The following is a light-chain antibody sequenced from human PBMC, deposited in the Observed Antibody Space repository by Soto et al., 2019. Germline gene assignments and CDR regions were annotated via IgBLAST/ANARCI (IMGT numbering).Light chain of an antibody. J-gene: IGKJ3*01. Sequence: DIQMTQSPSSLSASVGDRVTITCRASQSISSYLNWYQQKPGKAPKLLIYAASSLQSGVPSRFSGSGSGTDFTLPISSLQPEDFATYYCQQSHSTLTFGPGTKVDIK. CDR3: QQSHSTLT. CDR2: AAS. V-gene: IGKV1-39*01. CDR1: QSISSY.